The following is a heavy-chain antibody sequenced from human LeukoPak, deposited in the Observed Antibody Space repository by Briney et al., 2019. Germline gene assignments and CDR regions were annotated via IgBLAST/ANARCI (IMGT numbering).Heavy chain of an antibody. D-gene: IGHD6-13*01. Sequence: GGSLRLSCAASGFTFSSYAMHWVRQAPGKGLEWVAVISYDGSNKYYADSVKGRFTISRDNSKNTLYLQMNSLRAEDTAVYYCAREGIAAAGKGEANWFDPWGQGTLVTVSS. V-gene: IGHV3-30*04. J-gene: IGHJ5*02. CDR2: ISYDGSNK. CDR3: AREGIAAAGKGEANWFDP. CDR1: GFTFSSYA.